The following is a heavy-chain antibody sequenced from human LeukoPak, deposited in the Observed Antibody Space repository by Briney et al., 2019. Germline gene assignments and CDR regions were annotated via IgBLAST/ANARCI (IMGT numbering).Heavy chain of an antibody. V-gene: IGHV3-73*01. Sequence: GGSLRLSCAASGFTFSGSAMHWVRQASGKGLEWVGRIKGKANNYATAYAASVKGRFTISRDDSKNTAYLQMNSLKTEDTAVYYCTRLRENCSGGYCYFDYWGQGTLVTVSS. CDR3: TRLRENCSGGYCYFDY. D-gene: IGHD2-15*01. CDR1: GFTFSGSA. CDR2: IKGKANNYAT. J-gene: IGHJ4*02.